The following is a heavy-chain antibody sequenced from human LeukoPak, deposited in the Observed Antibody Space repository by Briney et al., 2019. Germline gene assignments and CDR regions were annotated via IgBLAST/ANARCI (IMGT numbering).Heavy chain of an antibody. CDR1: GFTFSDYY. CDR2: ISSSGSTI. V-gene: IGHV3-11*01. CDR3: ARGLWFGELLPPDWFDP. Sequence: GGSLRLSCAASGFTFSDYYMSWIRQAPGKGLEWVSYISSSGSTIYYADSVKGRFTISRDNAKNSLYRQMNSLRAEDPAVYYCARGLWFGELLPPDWFDPWGQGTLVTVSS. J-gene: IGHJ5*02. D-gene: IGHD3-10*01.